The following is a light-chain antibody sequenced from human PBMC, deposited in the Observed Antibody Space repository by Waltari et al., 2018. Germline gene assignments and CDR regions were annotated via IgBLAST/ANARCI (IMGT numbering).Light chain of an antibody. CDR2: EVN. CDR3: CSYAGTITPWV. V-gene: IGLV2-23*02. Sequence: QSALTQSASVSGSPGQSITISCIGTSSDIGSYSLVSWYQQHPGKAPKLIIYEVNNRPSWVSHRFSGSKSGNTASLTISGLQAEDEADYYCCSYAGTITPWVFGGGTKLTVL. J-gene: IGLJ3*02. CDR1: SSDIGSYSL.